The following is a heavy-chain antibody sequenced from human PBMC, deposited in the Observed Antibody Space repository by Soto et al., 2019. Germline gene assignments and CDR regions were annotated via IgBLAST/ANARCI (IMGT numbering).Heavy chain of an antibody. CDR2: ISSSSSYI. V-gene: IGHV3-21*01. CDR1: GFTFSSYS. CDR3: ASLSVYSYAIDFDY. D-gene: IGHD5-18*01. Sequence: EVQLVESGGGLVKPGGSLRLSCAASGFTFSSYSMNWVRQAPGKGLEWVSSISSSSSYIYYADSVKGRFTISRDNAKNSLYLQMNSLRAEDTAVYYCASLSVYSYAIDFDYWGQGTLVTVSS. J-gene: IGHJ4*02.